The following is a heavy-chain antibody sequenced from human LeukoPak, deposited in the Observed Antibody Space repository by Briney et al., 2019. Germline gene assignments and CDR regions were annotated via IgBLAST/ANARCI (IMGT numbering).Heavy chain of an antibody. V-gene: IGHV3-74*01. CDR3: ARDRRLWNMDV. D-gene: IGHD4/OR15-4a*01. CDR2: INSDGSTT. J-gene: IGHJ6*03. CDR1: GLTFSRYW. Sequence: GGSLRLSCAASGLTFSRYWMHWVRQAPGKGLVWVSRINSDGSTTTYADSVKGRFTISRDNAMNTLYLQMNSLRAEDTAVYYCARDRRLWNMDVWGTGTTVTISS.